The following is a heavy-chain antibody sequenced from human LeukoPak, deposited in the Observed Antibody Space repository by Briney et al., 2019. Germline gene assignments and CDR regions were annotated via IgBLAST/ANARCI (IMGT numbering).Heavy chain of an antibody. CDR3: ARDNARGGSCSDYLRYFHH. Sequence: SETLSLTCTVSVGYISSGIHYWSWIRQPAGKGLEWIGRIYSSGSPNYNPSLKTRLTISVDTSKNQFSLNLGAVTAADTAVYYCARDNARGGSCSDYLRYFHHWGQGTLVSVSS. CDR1: VGYISSGIHY. V-gene: IGHV4-61*02. CDR2: IYSSGSP. D-gene: IGHD5-12*01. J-gene: IGHJ1*01.